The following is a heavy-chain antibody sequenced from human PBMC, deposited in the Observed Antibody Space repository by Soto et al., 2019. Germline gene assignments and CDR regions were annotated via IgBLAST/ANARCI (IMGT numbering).Heavy chain of an antibody. D-gene: IGHD2-21*01. J-gene: IGHJ4*02. Sequence: SETLSLTCTVSGGSINSYYWSWIRQPAGKGLEWIGRIYTSGSTNYNPSLKSRVTMSVDTSKNQFSLRLSSVTAADTAVYYCAREQGLFTVVIEYYLDYWGLGTLVTVSS. CDR2: IYTSGST. CDR3: AREQGLFTVVIEYYLDY. V-gene: IGHV4-4*07. CDR1: GGSINSYY.